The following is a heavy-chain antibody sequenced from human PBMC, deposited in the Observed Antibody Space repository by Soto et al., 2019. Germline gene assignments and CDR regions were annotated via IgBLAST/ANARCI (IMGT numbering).Heavy chain of an antibody. Sequence: EVQLLESGGGLAQPGGSLRLSCAASGFTFSSHAVGWVRQAPGRGLEWVSSITNTGTGTYYADSVKGRFTISRDNSKDTLYLQLNSLRAEDTAKYFCARSVLVAASLRAFDIWGQGTMVTVSS. J-gene: IGHJ3*02. CDR1: GFTFSSHA. CDR2: ITNTGTGT. D-gene: IGHD2-15*01. V-gene: IGHV3-23*05. CDR3: ARSVLVAASLRAFDI.